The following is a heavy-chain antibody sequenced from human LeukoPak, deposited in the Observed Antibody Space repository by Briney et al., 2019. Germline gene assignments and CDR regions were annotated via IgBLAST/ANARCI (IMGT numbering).Heavy chain of an antibody. CDR3: AREDAQGSLDY. J-gene: IGHJ4*02. CDR2: ISSSSSYI. CDR1: GFTLSSDS. V-gene: IGHV3-21*01. Sequence: GGSLRLSCALSGFTLSSDSINWVRQAPGKGLEWVSSISSSSSYIYYADSVKGRFTISRDNAKNSLYLQMNSLRAEDTAVYYCAREDAQGSLDYWGQGTLVTVSS.